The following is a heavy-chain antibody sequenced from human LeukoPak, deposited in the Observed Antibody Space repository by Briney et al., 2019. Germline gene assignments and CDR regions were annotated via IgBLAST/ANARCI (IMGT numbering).Heavy chain of an antibody. D-gene: IGHD5-12*01. V-gene: IGHV4-59*01. CDR3: ARVVYSGYDFRGAMDV. Sequence: PSETLSLTCTVSGGSISSYYWSWIRQPPGKGLEWIGNIYYSGSTNYNPSLKSRVTISVDTSKNQFSLKLNSVTAADTAVYYCARVVYSGYDFRGAMDVWGKGTTVTVSS. CDR2: IYYSGST. J-gene: IGHJ6*03. CDR1: GGSISSYY.